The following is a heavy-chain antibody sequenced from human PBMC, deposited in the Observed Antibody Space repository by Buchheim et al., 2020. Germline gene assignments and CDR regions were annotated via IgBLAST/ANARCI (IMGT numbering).Heavy chain of an antibody. CDR1: GFTFSSYA. J-gene: IGHJ6*03. CDR2: ISGRGGST. V-gene: IGHV3-23*01. D-gene: IGHD1-26*01. CDR3: AKVGELRYYYYYMDV. Sequence: EVQLLESGGGLVQPGGSLRLSCAASGFTFSSYAMSWVRQAPGKGLEWVSAISGRGGSTYYADSVKGRFTTSRDNSKNTRNLQMNSLRAEDTAVYYCAKVGELRYYYYYMDVWGKGTT.